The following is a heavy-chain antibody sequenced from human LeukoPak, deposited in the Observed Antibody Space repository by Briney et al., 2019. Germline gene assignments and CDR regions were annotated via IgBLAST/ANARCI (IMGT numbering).Heavy chain of an antibody. CDR3: ARRNGYSSGWLDY. Sequence: GASVKVSCKASGGTFSSYAISWVRQAPGQGLEWMGGIIPIFGTANYAQKSQGRVTITADESTSTAYMELSSLRSEDTAVYYCARRNGYSSGWLDYWGQGTLVTVSS. CDR1: GGTFSSYA. D-gene: IGHD6-19*01. V-gene: IGHV1-69*13. J-gene: IGHJ4*02. CDR2: IIPIFGTA.